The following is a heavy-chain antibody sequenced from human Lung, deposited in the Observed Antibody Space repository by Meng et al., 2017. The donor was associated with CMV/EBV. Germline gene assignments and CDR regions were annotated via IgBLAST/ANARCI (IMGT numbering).Heavy chain of an antibody. Sequence: SVKVSXKASGGTFSSYAISWVRQAPGQGLEWMGGIIPILGIANYAQKFQGRVTITADKSTSTAYMELSSLRSEDTAVYYCARAIIRGVPAVDYYYGMDVWGQGTXVTVSS. D-gene: IGHD2-2*01. V-gene: IGHV1-69*10. CDR2: IIPILGIA. CDR3: ARAIIRGVPAVDYYYGMDV. CDR1: GGTFSSYA. J-gene: IGHJ6*02.